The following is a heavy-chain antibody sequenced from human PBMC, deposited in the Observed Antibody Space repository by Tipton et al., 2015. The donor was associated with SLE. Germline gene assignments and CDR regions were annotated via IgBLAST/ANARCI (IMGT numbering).Heavy chain of an antibody. J-gene: IGHJ4*02. V-gene: IGHV1-46*01. CDR1: GYSFTTYY. CDR2: INPSGGRT. Sequence: QLVQSGAEVKKPGASEKVSCRASGYSFTTYYMHWVRRAPGQGFEWMGMINPSGGRTTYAQKFQGRVTMTRDTSTSTVYVELSSLRSEDTAFYYCARGYAGNSVKAFWGQGTLVTTSS. CDR3: ARGYAGNSVKAF. D-gene: IGHD4-23*01.